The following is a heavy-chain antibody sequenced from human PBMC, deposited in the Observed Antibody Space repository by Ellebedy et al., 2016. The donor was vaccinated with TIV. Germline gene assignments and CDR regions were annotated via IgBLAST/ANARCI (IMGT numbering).Heavy chain of an antibody. CDR1: GGSISSSGDY. D-gene: IGHD1-14*01. V-gene: IGHV4-39*01. CDR2: ISNRDRT. Sequence: SETLSLXXSVSGGSISSSGDYWVWIRQPPGKGLEWIGTISNRDRTDYNPSLKSRVFILVDASKDQFFLKLTSVTAADTAVYYCATFNQYYTYLGVWGKGTTVTVSS. CDR3: ATFNQYYTYLGV. J-gene: IGHJ6*03.